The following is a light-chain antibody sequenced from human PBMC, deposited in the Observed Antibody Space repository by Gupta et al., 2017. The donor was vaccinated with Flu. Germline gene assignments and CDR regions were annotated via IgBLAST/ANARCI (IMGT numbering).Light chain of an antibody. Sequence: SALTQPRSVSGSPGQSVTISCTGTSSDVGAYTYVSWYQQHTGKPPQLILYDVNKRPSGVPGRFSASKSGKAASLNISVLEAEEAADYHHSSDAAPNTWVFGGGTKLTVL. CDR1: SSDVGAYTY. J-gene: IGLJ3*02. CDR3: SSDAAPNTWV. V-gene: IGLV2-11*01. CDR2: DVN.